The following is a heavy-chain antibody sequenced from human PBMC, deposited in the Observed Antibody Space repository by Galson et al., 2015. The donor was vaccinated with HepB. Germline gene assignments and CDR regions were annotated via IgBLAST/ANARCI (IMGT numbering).Heavy chain of an antibody. Sequence: SLRLSCAASGFTFSDYYMSWIRQAPGKGLEWVSYISSSSSYTNYADSVKGRFTLSRDNAKNSLYLQMNSLRAEDTAEYYCARVADSDYGDHSHFDYCGPGNLFTASS. V-gene: IGHV3-11*06. CDR2: ISSSSSYT. J-gene: IGHJ4*02. D-gene: IGHD4-17*01. CDR3: ARVADSDYGDHSHFDY. CDR1: GFTFSDYY.